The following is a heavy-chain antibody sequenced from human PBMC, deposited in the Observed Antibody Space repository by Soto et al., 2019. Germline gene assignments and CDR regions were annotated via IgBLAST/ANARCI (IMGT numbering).Heavy chain of an antibody. CDR2: IYNSGHT. CDR3: ARGSDGVWNWFDP. J-gene: IGHJ5*02. CDR1: GGSISSGFYS. Sequence: TLSLTCAVSGGSISSGFYSWSWIRQPPGQGLEWIGYIYNSGHTYYNPSLMSRVTISVDRSQNHFSLKLTSVTAADTAVYYCARGSDGVWNWFDPWGQGTQVTVSS. V-gene: IGHV4-30-2*01. D-gene: IGHD2-21*02.